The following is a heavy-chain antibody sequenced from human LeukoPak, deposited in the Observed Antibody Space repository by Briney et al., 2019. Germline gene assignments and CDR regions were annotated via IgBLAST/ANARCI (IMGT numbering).Heavy chain of an antibody. V-gene: IGHV3-23*01. J-gene: IGHJ6*02. CDR3: AKDGGLPWFGEFYTPSGYYYYGMDV. CDR2: ISGSGGST. Sequence: GGSLRLSCAASGFTFSSYAMSWVRQAPGKGLEWVSAISGSGGSTYYADSVKGRFTISRDNSKNTLYLQMNSLRAEDTAVYYCAKDGGLPWFGEFYTPSGYYYYGMDVWGQGTTVTVSS. CDR1: GFTFSSYA. D-gene: IGHD3-10*01.